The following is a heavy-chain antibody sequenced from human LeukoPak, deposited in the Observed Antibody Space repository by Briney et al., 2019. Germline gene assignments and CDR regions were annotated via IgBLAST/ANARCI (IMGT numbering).Heavy chain of an antibody. Sequence: GGSLRLSCAASGVTLGRYAVNWARQAPGGGLEWVSYISPSGDATVYAESVKGRFTISRDNSKNIVYLHLDSLRAEDTAKYYCVRKVYYYMDVWGNGTTVTVS. CDR3: VRKVYYYMDV. CDR2: ISPSGDAT. J-gene: IGHJ6*03. V-gene: IGHV3-23*01. CDR1: GVTLGRYA.